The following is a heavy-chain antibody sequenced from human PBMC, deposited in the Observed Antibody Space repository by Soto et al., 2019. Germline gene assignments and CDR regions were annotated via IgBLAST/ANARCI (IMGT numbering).Heavy chain of an antibody. V-gene: IGHV1-58*01. CDR2: IVIGSGNT. D-gene: IGHD3-10*01. J-gene: IGHJ4*01. Sequence: ASVKVSCKASGFTFTSSAVQWVRQARGQRLEWIGWIVIGSGNTNYAQKFQERVTITRDMSTSTYYTDSVKGRFTISRDNSRNTVYLQMNSLRAEDTAVYYCASRPTGTPSYWGQGTLVTVSS. CDR3: NTVYLQMNSLRAEDTAVYYCASRPTGTPSY. CDR1: GFTFTSSA.